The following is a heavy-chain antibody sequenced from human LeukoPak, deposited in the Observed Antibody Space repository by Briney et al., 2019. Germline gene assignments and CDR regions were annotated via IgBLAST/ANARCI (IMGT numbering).Heavy chain of an antibody. D-gene: IGHD6-13*01. V-gene: IGHV4-39*01. Sequence: SETLSLTCTVSGGSISSSSYYWGWIRQPPGKGLERIGSIYYSGSTYYNPSLKSRVTISVDTSKNQFSLKLSSVTAADTAVYYCARLKSQIAAAGNWGQGTLVTVSS. CDR3: ARLKSQIAAAGN. J-gene: IGHJ4*02. CDR2: IYYSGST. CDR1: GGSISSSSYY.